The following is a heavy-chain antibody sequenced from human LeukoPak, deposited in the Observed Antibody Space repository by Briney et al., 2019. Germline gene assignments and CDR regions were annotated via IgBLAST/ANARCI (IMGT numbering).Heavy chain of an antibody. D-gene: IGHD2-15*01. Sequence: PGGSLRLSCAASGFTFSTYAMNWIRQAPGKGLEWVSTISGGGPRTYYADSVKGRFTISRDNANNTVYLLMSSLRAEDTAVYYCAKGTCTAKSCYGNAFDTWGQGTKVTVSS. CDR2: ISGGGPRT. J-gene: IGHJ3*02. CDR3: AKGTCTAKSCYGNAFDT. V-gene: IGHV3-23*01. CDR1: GFTFSTYA.